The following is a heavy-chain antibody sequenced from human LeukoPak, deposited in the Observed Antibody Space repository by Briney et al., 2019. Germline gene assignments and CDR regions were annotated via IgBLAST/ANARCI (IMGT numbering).Heavy chain of an antibody. D-gene: IGHD3-22*01. Sequence: PSETLSLTCTVSGGSVSSGSYYWSWIRQPPGKGLEWIGEINHSGSTNYNPSLKSRVTISVDTSKNQFSLKLSSVTAADTAVYYCARGLYYYDSSGYYFRPNDRRANFDYWGQGTLVTVSS. J-gene: IGHJ4*02. V-gene: IGHV4-61*01. CDR2: INHSGST. CDR3: ARGLYYYDSSGYYFRPNDRRANFDY. CDR1: GGSVSSGSYY.